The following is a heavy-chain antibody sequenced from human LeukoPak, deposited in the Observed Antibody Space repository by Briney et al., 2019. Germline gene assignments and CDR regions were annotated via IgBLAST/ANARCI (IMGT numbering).Heavy chain of an antibody. CDR2: INHSGST. J-gene: IGHJ4*02. D-gene: IGHD6-19*01. CDR1: GGSFSGYY. V-gene: IGHV4-34*01. CDR3: ARGFVSRDSSGWYHFDY. Sequence: SETLSLTCAVYGGSFSGYYWSWIRQPPGKGLEWIGEINHSGSTNYNPSLKSRVTISVDTSKNQFSLKLSSVTAADTAVYYCARGFVSRDSSGWYHFDYWGQGTLVTVSS.